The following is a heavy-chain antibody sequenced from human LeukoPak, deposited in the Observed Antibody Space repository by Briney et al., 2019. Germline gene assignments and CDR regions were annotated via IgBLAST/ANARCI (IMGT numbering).Heavy chain of an antibody. CDR1: GFTFSNYA. CDR2: ISYDGSTK. CDR3: ARQGSSLDYHHNFLDG. V-gene: IGHV3-30*03. J-gene: IGHJ6*03. Sequence: GGSLRLSFEASGFTFSNYAMHWVRRAPGKGLEWVALISYDGSTKHYADSVKGRFTISRDNSKNTLSLQINSLRSEDTAVYYCARQGSSLDYHHNFLDGWGKGTPVTVSS. D-gene: IGHD6-6*01.